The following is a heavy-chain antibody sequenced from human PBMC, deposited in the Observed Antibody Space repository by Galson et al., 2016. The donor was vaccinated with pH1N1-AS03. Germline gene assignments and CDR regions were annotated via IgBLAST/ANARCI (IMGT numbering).Heavy chain of an antibody. D-gene: IGHD6-25*01. Sequence: SLRLSCAASGFSFMNSAMYWVRQAPGKGLQWVSSISGVDGRTYHADSVKGRFIISRDNSKNTVYLQMNSLRVEDTAVYYCARDPPGIAAGGSGAWGQGTLVTVSS. CDR1: GFSFMNSA. J-gene: IGHJ5*02. CDR2: ISGVDGRT. CDR3: ARDPPGIAAGGSGA. V-gene: IGHV3-23*01.